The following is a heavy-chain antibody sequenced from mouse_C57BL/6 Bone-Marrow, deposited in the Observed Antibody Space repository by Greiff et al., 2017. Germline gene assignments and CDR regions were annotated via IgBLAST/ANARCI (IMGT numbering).Heavy chain of an antibody. Sequence: VQLQQSGAELVRPGASVKLSCKASGYTFTDYYINWVKQRPGQGLEWIARIYPGSGNTYYNEKFKGKATLTAEKSSSTAYLQLSSLTSEDSAVYFCARSLYYYGSSYWYFDVWGTGTTVTVSS. CDR3: ARSLYYYGSSYWYFDV. CDR1: GYTFTDYY. V-gene: IGHV1-76*01. D-gene: IGHD1-1*01. J-gene: IGHJ1*03. CDR2: IYPGSGNT.